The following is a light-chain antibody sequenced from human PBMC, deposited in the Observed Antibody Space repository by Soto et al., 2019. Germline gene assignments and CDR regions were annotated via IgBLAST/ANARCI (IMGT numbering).Light chain of an antibody. J-gene: IGKJ1*01. CDR2: DTS. V-gene: IGKV3-20*01. Sequence: EIVLTQSPGTLSLSPGERATLSCRASQSVSSSYLAWYQQRPGQAPRLLIYDTSTRATGIPARFSGSGSGTEFTLTISSLQSEDFAVYYCQQYSMWLWTFGQGTKVDIK. CDR3: QQYSMWLWT. CDR1: QSVSSSY.